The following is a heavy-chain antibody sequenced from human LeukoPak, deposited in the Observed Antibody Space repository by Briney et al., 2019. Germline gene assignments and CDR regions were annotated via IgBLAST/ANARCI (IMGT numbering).Heavy chain of an antibody. J-gene: IGHJ6*03. V-gene: IGHV3-66*01. CDR3: ARDRTGQQLISRKEYYYMDV. Sequence: PGGSLRLSCAASGFTVSSNYMSWVRQAPGKGLEWVSIIYSGGSTYYADSVKGRFTISRDNSKNTLYLQMNSLRAEATAVYYCARDRTGQQLISRKEYYYMDVWGKGTTVTISS. CDR1: GFTVSSNY. CDR2: IYSGGST. D-gene: IGHD4-11*01.